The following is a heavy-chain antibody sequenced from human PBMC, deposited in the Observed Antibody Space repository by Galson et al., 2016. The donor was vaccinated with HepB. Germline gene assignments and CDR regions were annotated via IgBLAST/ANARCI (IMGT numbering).Heavy chain of an antibody. CDR3: AHCSGWLLDH. V-gene: IGHV2-5*02. J-gene: IGHJ5*02. CDR2: IYWDDAK. Sequence: PALVKPTQTLTLTCTFSGFSLRSAAVGVGWVRQAPGEAPEWLAFIYWDDAKYFSPSLSSRLTITKDTSKNQVVLTMTNMDPVDTGTYYCAHCSGWLLDHWGQGALVSVSS. CDR1: GFSLRSAAVG. D-gene: IGHD6-19*01.